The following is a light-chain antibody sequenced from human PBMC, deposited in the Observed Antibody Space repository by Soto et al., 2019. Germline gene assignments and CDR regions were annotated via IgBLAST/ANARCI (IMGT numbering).Light chain of an antibody. Sequence: QPVLTQPPSASGTPGQRVTISCSGSSSNIGSNYVYWYQQLPGTVPQLLIYRNSERPSGVPDRFSGSKSGTSAPLAISGLRSEDEADYYCAAWDDSLSGVVFGGGTKLTVL. CDR2: RNS. CDR3: AAWDDSLSGVV. V-gene: IGLV1-47*01. CDR1: SSNIGSNY. J-gene: IGLJ2*01.